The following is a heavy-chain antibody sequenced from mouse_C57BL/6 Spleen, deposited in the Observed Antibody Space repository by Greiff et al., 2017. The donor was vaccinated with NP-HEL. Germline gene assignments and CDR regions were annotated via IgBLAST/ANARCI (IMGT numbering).Heavy chain of an antibody. Sequence: EVKLVESGGDLVKPGGSLKLSCAASGFTFSSYGMSWVRQTPDKRLEWVATISSGGSYTYYPDSVKGRFTISRDNAKNNLYLQMSSLKSEDTAMYYCARNDYSTSRFAYWGQGTLVTVSA. CDR1: GFTFSSYG. CDR3: ARNDYSTSRFAY. V-gene: IGHV5-6*02. CDR2: ISSGGSYT. J-gene: IGHJ3*01. D-gene: IGHD2-4*01.